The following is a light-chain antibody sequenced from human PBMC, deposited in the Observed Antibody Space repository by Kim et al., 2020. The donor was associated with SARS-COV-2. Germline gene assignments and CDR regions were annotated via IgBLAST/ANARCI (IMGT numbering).Light chain of an antibody. CDR1: SSNIESNY. Sequence: GQRVTISCSGSSSNIESNYFYWYQQVPGTAPKVLIYRSNQRPSGVPDRFSGSKSGTSASLAISGLRSEDEADYYCAAWDARLSGRVFCGGAQLTVL. CDR3: AAWDARLSGRV. CDR2: RSN. V-gene: IGLV1-47*01. J-gene: IGLJ3*02.